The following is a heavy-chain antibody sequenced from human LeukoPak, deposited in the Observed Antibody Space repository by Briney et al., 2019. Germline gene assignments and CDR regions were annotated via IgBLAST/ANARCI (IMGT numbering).Heavy chain of an antibody. D-gene: IGHD1-26*01. CDR3: AIRKGATSFDY. V-gene: IGHV3-23*01. CDR2: ISGSGGST. J-gene: IGHJ4*02. Sequence: GGSLRLSCAASGFTFSSYAMSRVRQAPGKGLEWVSAISGSGGSTYYADSVKGRFTISRDNSKNTLYLQMNSLRAGDTAVYYCAIRKGATSFDYWGQGTLVTVSS. CDR1: GFTFSSYA.